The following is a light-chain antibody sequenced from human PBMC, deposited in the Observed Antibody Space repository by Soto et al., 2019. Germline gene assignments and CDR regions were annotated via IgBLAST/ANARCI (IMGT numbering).Light chain of an antibody. CDR2: GNN. J-gene: IGLJ2*01. CDR1: TSNIGRNS. Sequence: QSVLTQPPSASGTPGQRVTISCSGGTSNIGRNSVSWYRQLPGSAPKLLIYGNNLRPSGVPDRFSGSKSGTSASLAISGLQSEDEADYYCAAWDDSLNGNVVFGGGTQLTVL. CDR3: AAWDDSLNGNVV. V-gene: IGLV1-44*01.